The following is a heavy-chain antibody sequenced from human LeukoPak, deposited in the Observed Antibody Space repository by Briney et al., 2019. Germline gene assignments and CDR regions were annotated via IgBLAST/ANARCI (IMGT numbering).Heavy chain of an antibody. CDR2: IYYSGST. Sequence: PSETLSLTCTVSGGSISSYHWSWIRQPPGKGLEWIGYIYYSGSTNYNPSLKSRVTISVDTSKNQFSLKLSSVTAADTAVYYCARDRHGAFDYWGQGTLVTVSS. V-gene: IGHV4-59*01. J-gene: IGHJ4*02. CDR3: ARDRHGAFDY. CDR1: GGSISSYH. D-gene: IGHD3-10*01.